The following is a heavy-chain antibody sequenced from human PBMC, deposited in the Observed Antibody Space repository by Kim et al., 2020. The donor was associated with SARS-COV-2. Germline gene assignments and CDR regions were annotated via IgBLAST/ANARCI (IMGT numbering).Heavy chain of an antibody. J-gene: IGHJ4*02. CDR1: GGSISSGGYY. Sequence: SETLSLTCTVSGGSISSGGYYWSWIRQHPGKGLEWIGYIYYSGSTYYNPSLKSRVTISVDTSKNQFSLKLSSVTAADTAVYYCASQGPRSSYYGSGRHFDYWGQGTLVTVSS. V-gene: IGHV4-31*03. CDR3: ASQGPRSSYYGSGRHFDY. D-gene: IGHD3-10*01. CDR2: IYYSGST.